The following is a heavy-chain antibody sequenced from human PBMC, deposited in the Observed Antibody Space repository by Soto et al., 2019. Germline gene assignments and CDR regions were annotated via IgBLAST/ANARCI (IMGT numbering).Heavy chain of an antibody. J-gene: IGHJ4*02. CDR1: GFTFSSYA. D-gene: IGHD4-17*01. Sequence: QVQLVESGGGVVQPGRSLRLSCAASGFTFSSYAMHWVRQAPGKGLEWVAVISYDGSNKYYADSVKGRFTISRDNSKNTLYRQMNSLRAEDTAGYYCARSKLNTVTKWRYYFDYSGQGTLVTVCS. CDR2: ISYDGSNK. CDR3: ARSKLNTVTKWRYYFDY. V-gene: IGHV3-30*14.